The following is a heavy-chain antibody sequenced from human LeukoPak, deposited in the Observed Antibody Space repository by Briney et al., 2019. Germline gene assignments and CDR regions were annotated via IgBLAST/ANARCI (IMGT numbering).Heavy chain of an antibody. CDR1: GGSISSGGYY. V-gene: IGHV4-31*02. CDR3: ARGDLQTINYFDP. D-gene: IGHD1-7*01. CDR2: IYFSGST. J-gene: IGHJ5*02. Sequence: SQTLSLTCTVSGGSISSGGYYWAWIRQHPGKVVEWIVYIYFSGSTYYNPSLMSQLTISVDTSKNQFSLKLSSVTAADTAVYYCARGDLQTINYFDPWGQGTLVTVSS.